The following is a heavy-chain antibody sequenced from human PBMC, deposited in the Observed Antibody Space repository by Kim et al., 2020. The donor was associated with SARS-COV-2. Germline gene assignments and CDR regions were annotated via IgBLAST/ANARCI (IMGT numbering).Heavy chain of an antibody. D-gene: IGHD1-26*01. Sequence: GRFTIPGDNSNNTLYLQMNSLRAEDTAVYYCARAYSGSYDFYYYYGMDVWGQGTTVTVSS. V-gene: IGHV3-30*07. CDR3: ARAYSGSYDFYYYYGMDV. J-gene: IGHJ6*02.